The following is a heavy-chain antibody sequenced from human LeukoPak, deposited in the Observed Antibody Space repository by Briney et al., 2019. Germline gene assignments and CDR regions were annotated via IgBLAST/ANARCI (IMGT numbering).Heavy chain of an antibody. V-gene: IGHV3-11*01. CDR1: GFTFSDYY. Sequence: NPGGSLRLSCAASGFTFSDYYMSWIRQAPGKGLEWVSYISSSGSTIYYADSVMGRFTISRDNAKNSLYLQMNSLRAEDTAVYYCARDIIAYYYGMDVWGQGTTVTVSS. D-gene: IGHD2/OR15-2a*01. J-gene: IGHJ6*02. CDR3: ARDIIAYYYGMDV. CDR2: ISSSGSTI.